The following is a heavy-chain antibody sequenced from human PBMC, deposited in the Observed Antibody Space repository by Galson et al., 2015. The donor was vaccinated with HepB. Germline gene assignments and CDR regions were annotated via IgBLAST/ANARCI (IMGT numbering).Heavy chain of an antibody. V-gene: IGHV3-30*04. Sequence: SLRLSCAASGLTFSEYAMSWVRQAPGKGLEWVALISFDGRNEHYADSVNGRLTISRDNSKSTLYLQMNTLRPEDTAVYYCAPDYDKSTTYLNYWGQGTLVTVSS. CDR1: GLTFSEYA. J-gene: IGHJ4*02. CDR3: APDYDKSTTYLNY. D-gene: IGHD2/OR15-2a*01. CDR2: ISFDGRNE.